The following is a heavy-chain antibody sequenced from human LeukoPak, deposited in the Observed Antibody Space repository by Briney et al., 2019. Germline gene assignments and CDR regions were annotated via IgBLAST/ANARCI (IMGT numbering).Heavy chain of an antibody. CDR3: GTLGVMWEIDY. V-gene: IGHV3-74*01. CDR1: GFTFSRYW. Sequence: PRGSLRPSCAASGFTFSRYWMVWVGQAPGKERVWVSRINSDGTSTNYADSVKGRLTISTDNTKSTAYRRMNSLRPEDTPVSECGTLGVMWEIDYWGQGAPVTVSS. CDR2: INSDGTST. D-gene: IGHD1-26*01. J-gene: IGHJ4*01.